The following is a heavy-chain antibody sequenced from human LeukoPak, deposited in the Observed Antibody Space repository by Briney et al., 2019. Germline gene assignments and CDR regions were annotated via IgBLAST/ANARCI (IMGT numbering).Heavy chain of an antibody. D-gene: IGHD5-12*01. Sequence: GGSLRLSCAASGFIFSSYGMNWVRQAPGKGLEWLSFVSGSSSTIYYADSVKGRFTISRDNAKNSLYLQMNSLRDEDTAVYYCARSNSEYDRWGQGTLVTVSS. CDR1: GFIFSSYG. J-gene: IGHJ4*02. V-gene: IGHV3-48*02. CDR2: VSGSSSTI. CDR3: ARSNSEYDR.